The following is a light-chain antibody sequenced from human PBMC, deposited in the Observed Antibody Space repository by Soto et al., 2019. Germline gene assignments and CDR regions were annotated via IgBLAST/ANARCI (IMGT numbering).Light chain of an antibody. J-gene: IGLJ2*01. V-gene: IGLV2-14*03. CDR2: DVI. CDR3: SSYISSSTYVV. CDR1: SSDVGGYNY. Sequence: QSVLTQPASVSGSPGQSITISCTGTSSDVGGYNYVSWYQQHPGKAPKLMIYDVINRPSGVSNRFSGSKSGNSASLTISGLQAEVEADYYCSSYISSSTYVVFGGGTKVTVL.